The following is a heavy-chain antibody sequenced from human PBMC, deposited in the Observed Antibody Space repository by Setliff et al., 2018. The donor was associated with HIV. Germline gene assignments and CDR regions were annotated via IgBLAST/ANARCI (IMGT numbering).Heavy chain of an antibody. CDR1: GYTFTSYG. CDR3: ARDRQAYTLHYYYYYMDV. Sequence: ASVKVSCKASGYTFTSYGISWVRQAPGQGLEWMGWISAYNGNTNYAQKLQGRVTMTTDTSTSTAYMELRSLRSDDTAVYYCARDRQAYTLHYYYYYMDVWGKGTTVTVSS. V-gene: IGHV1-18*01. CDR2: ISAYNGNT. D-gene: IGHD1-20*01. J-gene: IGHJ6*03.